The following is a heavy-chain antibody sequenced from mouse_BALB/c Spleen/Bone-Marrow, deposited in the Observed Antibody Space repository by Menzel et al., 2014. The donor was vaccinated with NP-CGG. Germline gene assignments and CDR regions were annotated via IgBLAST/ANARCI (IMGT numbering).Heavy chain of an antibody. CDR3: ARDGDYRYAWFAY. D-gene: IGHD2-14*01. J-gene: IGHJ3*01. CDR2: ISDAGSYT. V-gene: IGHV5-4*02. Sequence: DVQLVESGGGLVQSGGSRKLSCAASGFTFSDYYMYWVRQTPEKRLEWVATISDAGSYTYYPDSVKGRFTISRDNAKNNLYLQMISLKSEDTAMYYCARDGDYRYAWFAYWGQGTLVTVST. CDR1: GFTFSDYY.